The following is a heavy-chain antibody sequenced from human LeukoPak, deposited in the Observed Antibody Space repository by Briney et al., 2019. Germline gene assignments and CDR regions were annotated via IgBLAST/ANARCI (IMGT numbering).Heavy chain of an antibody. J-gene: IGHJ4*02. CDR3: AGAYSSGWYYFDY. CDR2: VSYDGGSK. V-gene: IGHV3-30-3*01. Sequence: GGSLRLSCAASGFAFSSYAMHWVRQGPGKGLEWVALVSYDGGSKYYADSVKGRFTISRDNSKNTLYLQMNSLRAEDTAVYYCAGAYSSGWYYFDYWGQGTLVTVSS. D-gene: IGHD6-19*01. CDR1: GFAFSSYA.